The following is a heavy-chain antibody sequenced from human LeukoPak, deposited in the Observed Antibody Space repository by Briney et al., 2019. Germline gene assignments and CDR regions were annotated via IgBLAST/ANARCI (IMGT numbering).Heavy chain of an antibody. D-gene: IGHD6-6*01. J-gene: IGHJ3*02. V-gene: IGHV3-23*01. CDR3: AKDRSSFVHADAFDI. CDR2: ISGSGGST. CDR1: GFTFSSYA. Sequence: GGSLRLSCAASGFTFSSYAMSWVRQAPGKGLEWVSAISGSGGSTYYADSEKGRFTISRDNSKNTLYLQMNSLRAEDTAVYYCAKDRSSFVHADAFDIWGQGTMVTVSS.